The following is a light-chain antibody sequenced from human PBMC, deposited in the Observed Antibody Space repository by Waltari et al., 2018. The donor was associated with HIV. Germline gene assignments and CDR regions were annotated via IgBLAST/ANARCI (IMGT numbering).Light chain of an antibody. CDR2: KTS. CDR1: QIINNW. V-gene: IGKV1-5*03. J-gene: IGKJ2*01. CDR3: QQYNSHSYT. Sequence: DVQMIQSPSTLSASVGDRVALTCRASQIINNWLAWYQQKPGRPPKLIIYKTSNLESGVPARFIGSGSGAEFTLTIDGLQPDDFATYFCQQYNSHSYTFGQGTRLDI.